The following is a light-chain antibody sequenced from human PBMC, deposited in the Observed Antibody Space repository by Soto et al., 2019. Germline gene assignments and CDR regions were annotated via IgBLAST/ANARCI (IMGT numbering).Light chain of an antibody. V-gene: IGKV3D-20*02. CDR3: QQRSNWPPQIT. CDR2: GAS. Sequence: EIVLTQSPGTLSLSPGERATLSCRASQSVSNNYLAWYQQKPGQAPRLLIYGASSRATGIPDRFSGSGSGTDCTLTISSLEPEAFAVYYCQQRSNWPPQITFGQGTRLEIK. J-gene: IGKJ5*01. CDR1: QSVSNNY.